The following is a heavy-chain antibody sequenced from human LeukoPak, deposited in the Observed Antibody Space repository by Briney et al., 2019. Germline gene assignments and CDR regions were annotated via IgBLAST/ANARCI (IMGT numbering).Heavy chain of an antibody. CDR3: ARLGAVLTSVNWFDP. Sequence: SETLSLTCTVSGGSISSGSYYWSWIRQPAGKGLEWIGRIYTSGSTNYNPSLKSRVTMSVDTSKNQFSLKLTAVTAADTAVYYCARLGAVLTSVNWFDPWGQGTLVTVSS. J-gene: IGHJ5*02. CDR1: GGSISSGSYY. D-gene: IGHD4-23*01. CDR2: IYTSGST. V-gene: IGHV4-61*02.